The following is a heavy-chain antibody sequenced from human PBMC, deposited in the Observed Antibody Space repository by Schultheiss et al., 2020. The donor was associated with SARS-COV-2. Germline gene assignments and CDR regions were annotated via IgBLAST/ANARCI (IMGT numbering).Heavy chain of an antibody. CDR3: ARGEYLYGMDV. CDR1: GGSFSGYY. D-gene: IGHD2-2*02. CDR2: IYYSGST. J-gene: IGHJ6*02. Sequence: SETLSLTCAVYGGSFSGYYWSWIRQPPGKGLEWIGYIYYSGSTNYNPSLKSRITISLDTSNNHFSLKLSSVTAADTAVYYCARGEYLYGMDVWGQGTTVTVSS. V-gene: IGHV4-34*01.